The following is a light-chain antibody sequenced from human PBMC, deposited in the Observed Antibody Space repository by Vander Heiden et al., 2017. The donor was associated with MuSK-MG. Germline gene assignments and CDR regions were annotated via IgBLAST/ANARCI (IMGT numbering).Light chain of an antibody. CDR3: QQYYSTPT. CDR2: WAS. CDR1: QSVLYSSNNKNY. J-gene: IGKJ1*01. Sequence: DIVMPQSPDSLAVSLGERATINCKSSQSVLYSSNNKNYLAWYQQKPGQPPKLLIYWASTRESGVPDRFSGSGSGTDFTLTISSLQAEDVAVYYCQQYYSTPTFGQGTKVESK. V-gene: IGKV4-1*01.